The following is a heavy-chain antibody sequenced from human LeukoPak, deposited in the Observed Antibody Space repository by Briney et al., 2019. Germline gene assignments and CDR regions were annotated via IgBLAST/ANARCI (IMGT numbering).Heavy chain of an antibody. Sequence: GGSLRLSCAASGFTVSSNYMSWVRQAPGKGLEWVSVIYSGGSTYYADSVKGRFTISRDNSKNTLYLQMNSLRAEDTAVYYCVKDPRTGYSYNIAYFDYWGQGTLVTVSS. CDR3: VKDPRTGYSYNIAYFDY. V-gene: IGHV3-53*05. J-gene: IGHJ4*02. D-gene: IGHD5-18*01. CDR1: GFTVSSNY. CDR2: IYSGGST.